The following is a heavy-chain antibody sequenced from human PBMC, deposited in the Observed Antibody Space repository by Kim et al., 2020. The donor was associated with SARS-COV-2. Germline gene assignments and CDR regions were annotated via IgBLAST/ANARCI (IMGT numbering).Heavy chain of an antibody. CDR1: GFTFSSYS. Sequence: GGSLRLSCAASGFTFSSYSMNWVRQAPGKGLEWVSYISSSSSTIYYADSVKGRFTISRDNAKNSLYLQMNSLRDEDTAVYYCARITGDLHSVYYFDYWGQGTLVTVSS. V-gene: IGHV3-48*02. D-gene: IGHD7-27*01. J-gene: IGHJ4*02. CDR2: ISSSSSTI. CDR3: ARITGDLHSVYYFDY.